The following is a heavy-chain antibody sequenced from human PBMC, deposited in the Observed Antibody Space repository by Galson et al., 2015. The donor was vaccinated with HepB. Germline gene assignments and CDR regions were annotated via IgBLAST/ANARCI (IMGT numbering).Heavy chain of an antibody. V-gene: IGHV2-5*02. D-gene: IGHD3-22*01. CDR2: IYWDDDK. CDR1: GFSLSTSGVG. J-gene: IGHJ3*02. Sequence: PALVKPTQTLTLTCTFSGFSLSTSGVGVGWIRQPPGKALEWLALIYWDDDKRYSPSLKSRLTITKDTSKNQVVLTMTNMDPVDTATYYCAHRRAGRTRGPDYYDSSGFNDAFDIWGQGTMVTVSS. CDR3: AHRRAGRTRGPDYYDSSGFNDAFDI.